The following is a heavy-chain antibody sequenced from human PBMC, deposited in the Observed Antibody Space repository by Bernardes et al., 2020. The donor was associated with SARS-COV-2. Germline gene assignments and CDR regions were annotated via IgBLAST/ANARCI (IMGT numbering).Heavy chain of an antibody. CDR2: ISYDGSNK. D-gene: IGHD2-15*01. CDR3: ARDVGCSGGSCYSRWGWGYYYYGMDV. V-gene: IGHV3-30*01. J-gene: IGHJ6*02. Sequence: GWSLRLSCAASGFTFSSYAMHWVRQAPGKGLEWVAVISYDGSNKYYADSVKGRFTISRDNSKNTLYLQMNSLRAEDTAVYYCARDVGCSGGSCYSRWGWGYYYYGMDVWGQGTTVTVSS. CDR1: GFTFSSYA.